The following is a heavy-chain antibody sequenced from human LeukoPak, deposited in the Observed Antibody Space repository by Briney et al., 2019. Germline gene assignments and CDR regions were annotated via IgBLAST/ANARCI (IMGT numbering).Heavy chain of an antibody. Sequence: GGSLRLSCAASGFTFITYSMNWVRQAPGKGLEWVSSITTSSSFIYYADSVKGRFAISRDNAKNSLYLQMNSLRAEDTALYYCARDYCSGGSCYGGHDYWGQGTLVTVSS. CDR1: GFTFITYS. J-gene: IGHJ4*02. D-gene: IGHD2-15*01. V-gene: IGHV3-21*04. CDR2: ITTSSSFI. CDR3: ARDYCSGGSCYGGHDY.